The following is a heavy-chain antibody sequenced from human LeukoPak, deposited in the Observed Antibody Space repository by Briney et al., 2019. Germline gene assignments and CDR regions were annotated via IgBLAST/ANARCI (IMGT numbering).Heavy chain of an antibody. Sequence: SETLSLTCAVSGGSISSSNWWSWVRPPPGKGLEWIGEIYHSGSTNYNPSLKSRVTISVNTSKNQFSLKLSSVTAADTAVYYCAREAGLGGAWYFDLWGRGTLVTVSS. D-gene: IGHD1-26*01. CDR3: AREAGLGGAWYFDL. J-gene: IGHJ2*01. CDR1: GGSISSSNW. CDR2: IYHSGST. V-gene: IGHV4-4*02.